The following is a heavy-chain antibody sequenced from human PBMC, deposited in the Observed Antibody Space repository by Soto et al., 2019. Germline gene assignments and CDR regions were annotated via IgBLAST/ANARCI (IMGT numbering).Heavy chain of an antibody. CDR1: GGSFSGYY. CDR3: ARVGYSSSSARWRDYYGMDV. J-gene: IGHJ6*02. V-gene: IGHV4-34*01. D-gene: IGHD6-6*01. Sequence: LSLTCAVYGGSFSGYYWGWIRQPPGKGLEWIGEINHSGSTNYNPSLKSRVTISVDTSKNQFSLKLSSVTAADTAVYYCARVGYSSSSARWRDYYGMDVWGQGTTVTVSS. CDR2: INHSGST.